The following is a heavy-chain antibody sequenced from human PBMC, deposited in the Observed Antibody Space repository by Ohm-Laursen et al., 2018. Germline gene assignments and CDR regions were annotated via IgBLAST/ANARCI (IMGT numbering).Heavy chain of an antibody. V-gene: IGHV4-59*12. Sequence: SDTLSLTCTVSGGAISNYYWSWIRQPPGKGLEWIGHINYSGNTNYNPSLKSRVTISVDTSKNQFSLKLSSVTAADTAVYYCARDDSYGFFDYWGQGTLVTVSS. J-gene: IGHJ4*02. CDR2: INYSGNT. CDR1: GGAISNYY. D-gene: IGHD5-18*01. CDR3: ARDDSYGFFDY.